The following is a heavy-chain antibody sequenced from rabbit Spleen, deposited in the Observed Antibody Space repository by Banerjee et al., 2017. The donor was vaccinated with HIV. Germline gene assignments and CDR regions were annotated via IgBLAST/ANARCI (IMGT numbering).Heavy chain of an antibody. J-gene: IGHJ4*01. CDR3: ARTVGYPGIYYFNL. CDR2: IDPVFGVT. CDR1: GIDFSGYG. D-gene: IGHD7-1*01. Sequence: QLKESGGGLVQPGGSLKLSYTASGIDFSGYGITWVRQAPGKGLEWIGYIDPVFGVTYYASWVNGRFTISSHNAQNTLYLQLNSLTAADTATYFCARTVGYPGIYYFNLWGPGTLVTVS. V-gene: IGHV1S7*01.